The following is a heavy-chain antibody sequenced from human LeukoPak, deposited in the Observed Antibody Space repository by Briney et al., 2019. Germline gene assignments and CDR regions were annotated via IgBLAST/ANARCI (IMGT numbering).Heavy chain of an antibody. J-gene: IGHJ4*02. D-gene: IGHD2-21*02. CDR1: RFTFSNYW. CDR3: AKWGPHCVGDYCPALDS. V-gene: IGHV3-7*01. Sequence: GGSLRLSCVASRFTFSNYWMSWVRQAPGKGLEWVANVNQDGSKKVYADSMKGRFTISRDNAKESLYLQLNSLRADDTAVYYCAKWGPHCVGDYCPALDSWGQGTLVTVSS. CDR2: VNQDGSKK.